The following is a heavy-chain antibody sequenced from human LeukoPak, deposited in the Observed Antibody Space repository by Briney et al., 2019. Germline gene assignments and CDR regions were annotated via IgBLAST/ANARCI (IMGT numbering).Heavy chain of an antibody. V-gene: IGHV3-21*01. D-gene: IGHD2-21*01. Sequence: GGSLRLSCAASGFTFSSYSMNWVRQAPGKGLEWVSSISSSSSYIYYADSVKGRFTISRDNAKNTLYLQMNSLRAEDTAVYYCARGGCGGECPGAYWGQGTLVTVAS. CDR3: ARGGCGGECPGAY. CDR2: ISSSSSYI. J-gene: IGHJ4*02. CDR1: GFTFSSYS.